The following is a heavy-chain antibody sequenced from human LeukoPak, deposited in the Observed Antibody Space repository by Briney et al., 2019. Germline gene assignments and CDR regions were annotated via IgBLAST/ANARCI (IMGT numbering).Heavy chain of an antibody. V-gene: IGHV3-48*03. CDR1: GSTISGFE. D-gene: IGHD1-14*01. CDR2: ISTGGRTM. Sequence: QPGGSLRLSCAASGSTISGFEMNWVRLAPGKGLGWVSYISTGGRTMYYADSVKGRFTISRDNAKNSLYLQMNSLRAEDTAVYYCAREREPATGTDYFDYWGQGTLVTVSS. CDR3: AREREPATGTDYFDY. J-gene: IGHJ4*02.